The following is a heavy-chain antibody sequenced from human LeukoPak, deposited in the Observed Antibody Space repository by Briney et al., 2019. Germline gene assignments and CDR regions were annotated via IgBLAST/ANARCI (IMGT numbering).Heavy chain of an antibody. J-gene: IGHJ4*02. CDR1: GGSISSGYYY. D-gene: IGHD2-2*01. CDR2: IYYSGST. CDR3: ARARTQLPPPDY. V-gene: IGHV4-30-4*01. Sequence: SETLSLTCTVSGGSISSGYYYWSWLRQPPGKGLEWIGYIYYSGSTYYNPSLKSRVTISVDTSKNQFSLKLSSVTAADTAVYYCARARTQLPPPDYWGQGTLVTVSS.